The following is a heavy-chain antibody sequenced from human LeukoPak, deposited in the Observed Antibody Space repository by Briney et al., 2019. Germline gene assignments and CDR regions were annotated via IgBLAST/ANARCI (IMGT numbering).Heavy chain of an antibody. J-gene: IGHJ4*02. Sequence: ISWNSGSIGYADSVKGRFTISRDNAKNSLYLQMNSLRAEDTALYYCAKDHSANYYDSSGYLDYWGQGTLVTVSS. V-gene: IGHV3-9*01. D-gene: IGHD3-22*01. CDR2: ISWNSGSI. CDR3: AKDHSANYYDSSGYLDY.